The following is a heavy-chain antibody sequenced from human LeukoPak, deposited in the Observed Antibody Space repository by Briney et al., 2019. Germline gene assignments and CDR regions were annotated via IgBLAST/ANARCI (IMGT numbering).Heavy chain of an antibody. CDR3: ARGKYCSGGSCSLGFDY. D-gene: IGHD2-15*01. CDR1: GYTFTSYG. J-gene: IGHJ4*02. CDR2: ISAYNGNT. Sequence: ASVKVSCKASGYTFTSYGISWVRQAPGQGLEWMGWISAYNGNTNYAQKLQGRVTMTTDTSTSTAYMELRSLRSDDTAVYYCARGKYCSGGSCSLGFDYWGQGTLVTVSS. V-gene: IGHV1-18*01.